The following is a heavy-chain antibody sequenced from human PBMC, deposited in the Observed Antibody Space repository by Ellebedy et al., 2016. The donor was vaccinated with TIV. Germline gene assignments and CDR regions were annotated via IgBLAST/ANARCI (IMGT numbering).Heavy chain of an antibody. CDR1: GFTFSSYG. V-gene: IGHV3-30*18. CDR3: AKARAAAYYYYYGMDV. Sequence: GESLKISXAASGFTFSSYGMHWVRQAPGKGLEWVAVIPYDESDKYYADSVKGRFTISRDNSKNTLYLQMNSLRAGDTAVYYCAKARAAAYYYYYGMDVWGQGTTVTVSS. J-gene: IGHJ6*02. CDR2: IPYDESDK. D-gene: IGHD2-2*01.